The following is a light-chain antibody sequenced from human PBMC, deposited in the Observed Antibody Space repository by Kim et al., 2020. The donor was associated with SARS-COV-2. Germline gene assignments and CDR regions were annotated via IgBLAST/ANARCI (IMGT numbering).Light chain of an antibody. Sequence: SVKLTCTLSSGHSSYAIAWHQQQPEKGPRYLLKLNSDGSHSKGDGIPDRFSGSSSGAERYLTISSLQSEDEADYYCQTWGTGIWVFGGGTQLTVL. CDR2: LNSDGSH. CDR1: SGHSSYA. CDR3: QTWGTGIWV. V-gene: IGLV4-69*01. J-gene: IGLJ3*02.